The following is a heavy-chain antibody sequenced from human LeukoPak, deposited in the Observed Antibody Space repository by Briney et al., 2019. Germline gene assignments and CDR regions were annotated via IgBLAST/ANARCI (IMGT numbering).Heavy chain of an antibody. CDR2: VYQSGST. CDR3: ARDMVRGVGWFDP. D-gene: IGHD3-10*01. Sequence: SETLSLTCAVSGDSISSHNWWSWVRQPPGKGLEWIGEVYQSGSTNYNPSLKSRVTISVDKSKNQFSLKLTSVTAADTAVYYCARDMVRGVGWFDPWGQGTLVTVSS. CDR1: GDSISSHNW. V-gene: IGHV4-4*02. J-gene: IGHJ5*02.